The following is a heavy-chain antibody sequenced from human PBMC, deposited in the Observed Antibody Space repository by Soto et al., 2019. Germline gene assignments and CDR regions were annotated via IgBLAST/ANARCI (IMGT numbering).Heavy chain of an antibody. J-gene: IGHJ3*02. Sequence: GGSLRLSCSASGFTFSSYAMHWVRQAPGKGLEYVSAISSNGGSTYYADSVKGRFTIPRDNSKNTLYLQMSSLRAEDTAVYYCVKDKPYDSSQTSHDAFDIWGQGTMVTVSS. CDR2: ISSNGGST. CDR3: VKDKPYDSSQTSHDAFDI. V-gene: IGHV3-64D*08. D-gene: IGHD3-22*01. CDR1: GFTFSSYA.